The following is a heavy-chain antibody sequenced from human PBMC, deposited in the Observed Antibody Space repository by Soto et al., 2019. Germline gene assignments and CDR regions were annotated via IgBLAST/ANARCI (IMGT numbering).Heavy chain of an antibody. CDR3: ARSPSRMAAETQLDP. CDR2: INGGAGDT. CDR1: GYIFTSYA. Sequence: QVQLVQSGAEVRKPGASVKISCKASGYIFTSYAIHWLRQAPGQRLELMGGINGGAGDTRYSVNFQGRVTFTRDTAATTAFMDLRSLSSADTAIYYCARSPSRMAAETQLDPWGQGTLVSVSS. V-gene: IGHV1-3*01. D-gene: IGHD6-6*01. J-gene: IGHJ5*02.